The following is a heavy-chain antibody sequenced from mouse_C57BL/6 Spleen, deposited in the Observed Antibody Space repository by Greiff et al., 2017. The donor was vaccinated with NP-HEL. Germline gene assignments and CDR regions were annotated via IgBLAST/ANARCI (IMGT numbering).Heavy chain of an antibody. CDR2: IYPGSGNT. V-gene: IGHV1-76*01. D-gene: IGHD4-1*01. CDR1: GYTFTDYY. J-gene: IGHJ2*01. Sequence: QVQLQQSGAELVRPGASVKLSCKASGYTFTDYYINWVKQRPGQGLEWIARIYPGSGNTYYNEKFKGKATLTAEKSSSTAYMQLSSLTSEDSAVYFCARDWEGYWGQGTTLTVSS. CDR3: ARDWEGY.